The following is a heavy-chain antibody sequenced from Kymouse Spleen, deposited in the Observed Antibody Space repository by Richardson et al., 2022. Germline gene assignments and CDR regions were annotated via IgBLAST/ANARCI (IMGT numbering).Heavy chain of an antibody. V-gene: IGHV4-59*01. D-gene: IGHD6-19*01. Sequence: QVQLQESGPGLVKPSETLSLTCTVSGGSISSYYWSWIRQPPGKGLEWIGYIYYSGSTNYNPSLKSRVTISVDTSKNQFSLKLSSVTAADTAVYYCARGGWYEDYWGQGTLVTVSS. CDR2: IYYSGST. J-gene: IGHJ4*02. CDR3: ARGGWYEDY. CDR1: GGSISSYY.